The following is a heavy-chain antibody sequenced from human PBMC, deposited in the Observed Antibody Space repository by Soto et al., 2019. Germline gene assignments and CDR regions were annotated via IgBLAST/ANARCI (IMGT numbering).Heavy chain of an antibody. CDR1: GFSFSSYA. Sequence: QVQLVESGGGVVQPGRSLTLSCAASGFSFSSYAMHWVRQAPGKGLEWVAVIWYDGRNKHHADSVKGRFTISRDNSKKPLYLQMNNLRPEDTAVYYCARDAAGGDRELGECPYYWGRGTLVTVSS. V-gene: IGHV3-33*01. J-gene: IGHJ4*02. D-gene: IGHD2-21*01. CDR2: IWYDGRNK. CDR3: ARDAAGGDRELGECPYY.